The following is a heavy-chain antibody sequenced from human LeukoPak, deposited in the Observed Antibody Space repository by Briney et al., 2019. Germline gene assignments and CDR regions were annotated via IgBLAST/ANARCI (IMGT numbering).Heavy chain of an antibody. J-gene: IGHJ4*02. CDR1: GFTFSIYW. CDR2: IKEDGSEK. V-gene: IGHV3-7*03. D-gene: IGHD3-16*01. CDR3: ARGGGIDY. Sequence: GGSLRLSCVASGFTFSIYWMSWVRQAPGKGLEWVANIKEDGSEKDYVDSVKGRFTISRDNVKNSLYLQMNSLRAEDTAVYYCARGGGIDYWGQGTLVTVSS.